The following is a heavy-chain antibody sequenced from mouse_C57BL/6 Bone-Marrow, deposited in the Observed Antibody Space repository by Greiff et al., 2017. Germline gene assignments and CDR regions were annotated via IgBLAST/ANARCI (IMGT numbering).Heavy chain of an antibody. CDR3: TWGLDHYYALDY. J-gene: IGHJ4*01. CDR1: GNTFTSYW. V-gene: IGHV1-5*01. Sequence: EVQLQQSGTVLARPGASVKMSCKTSGNTFTSYWMHWVKQRPGQGLEWIGAIYPGNSDTSYNQKFKGKAKLTAVTSASTAYMELSSLTNEDSAVYYCTWGLDHYYALDYWGQGTSVTVSS. CDR2: IYPGNSDT.